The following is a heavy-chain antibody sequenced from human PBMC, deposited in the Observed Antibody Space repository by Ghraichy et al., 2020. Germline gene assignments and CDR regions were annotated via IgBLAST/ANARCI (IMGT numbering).Heavy chain of an antibody. CDR1: GFTFSSYA. Sequence: GGSLRLSCAASGFTFSSYAMSWVRQAPGKGLEWVSAISGSGGSTYYADSVKGRFAISRDNSKNTLYLQMNSLRAEDTAVYYCAKTCSSTSCYGAFDIWGQGTMVTVSS. V-gene: IGHV3-23*01. J-gene: IGHJ3*02. CDR3: AKTCSSTSCYGAFDI. D-gene: IGHD2-2*01. CDR2: ISGSGGST.